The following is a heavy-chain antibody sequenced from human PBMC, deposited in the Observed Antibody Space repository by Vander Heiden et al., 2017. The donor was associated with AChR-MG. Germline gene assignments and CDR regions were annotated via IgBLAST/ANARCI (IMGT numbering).Heavy chain of an antibody. J-gene: IGHJ6*02. Sequence: QLQLQESGPGLVKPSETLSLPCTVSGGAISNSNYRWGWIRQPPGKGLEWIGSVYYSGSTYYNPSLKSRVTISVDTSKNQFSLKLTSVTAAETAVYYCVGDFWSGYSYGMEVWGQGTTVIVSS. V-gene: IGHV4-39*01. CDR3: VGDFWSGYSYGMEV. CDR1: GGAISNSNYR. CDR2: VYYSGST. D-gene: IGHD3-3*01.